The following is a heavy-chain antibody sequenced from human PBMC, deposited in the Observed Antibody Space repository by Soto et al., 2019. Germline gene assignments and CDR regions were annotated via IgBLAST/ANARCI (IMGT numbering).Heavy chain of an antibody. CDR3: ARDRLRYNWNDFPYYYYGMDV. CDR2: ISYDGSNK. CDR1: GFTFSSYA. D-gene: IGHD1-1*01. V-gene: IGHV3-30*01. J-gene: IGHJ6*02. Sequence: GGSLRLSCVASGFTFSSYAMNWVRQAPGKGLEWVAVISYDGSNKYYADSVKGRFTISRDNSKNTLYLQMNSLRAEDTAVYYCARDRLRYNWNDFPYYYYGMDVWGQGTTVTVSS.